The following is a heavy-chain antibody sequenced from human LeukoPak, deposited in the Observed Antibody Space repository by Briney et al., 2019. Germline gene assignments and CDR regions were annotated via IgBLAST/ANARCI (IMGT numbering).Heavy chain of an antibody. Sequence: AASVKVSCKVSGYTLTELSIHWVRQAPGKGLEWMGGFDPEDGETIYAQKFQGRVTMTEDTSTDTAYMELSSLRSEDTAVYYCATEDSGTNGYAFDIWGQGTMVTVSS. D-gene: IGHD1-26*01. CDR3: ATEDSGTNGYAFDI. V-gene: IGHV1-24*01. CDR1: GYTLTELS. J-gene: IGHJ3*02. CDR2: FDPEDGET.